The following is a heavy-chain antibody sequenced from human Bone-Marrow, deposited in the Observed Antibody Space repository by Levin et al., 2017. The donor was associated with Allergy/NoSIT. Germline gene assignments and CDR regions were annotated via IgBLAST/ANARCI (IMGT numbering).Heavy chain of an antibody. CDR1: GSTLNDLS. V-gene: IGHV1-24*01. Sequence: GASVKVSCKVSGSTLNDLSMHWVRQSPGKGLEWVAGFHPENGDIIYAEKFQGRLTLAEDTSTDTAYMELSSLRSEDTAVYYCATPYYDASGYYYWYFDLWGRGTQVTVSS. J-gene: IGHJ2*01. CDR2: FHPENGDI. CDR3: ATPYYDASGYYYWYFDL. D-gene: IGHD3-22*01.